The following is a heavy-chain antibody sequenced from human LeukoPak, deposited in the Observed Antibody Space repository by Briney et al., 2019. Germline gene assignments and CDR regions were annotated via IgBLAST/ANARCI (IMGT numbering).Heavy chain of an antibody. V-gene: IGHV7-4-1*02. CDR1: GYTFTSYA. D-gene: IGHD3-16*02. CDR2: INTKSGNP. Sequence: ASVTVSCKASGYTFTSYAMNWVRQAHGQGLEWMGWINTKSGNPTYAQGFTGRFVFSLDTSVSTAYLQISSLQAEDTAVYYCARVPLYDYVWGSYRPPPPYYFDYWGQGTLVTVSS. CDR3: ARVPLYDYVWGSYRPPPPYYFDY. J-gene: IGHJ4*02.